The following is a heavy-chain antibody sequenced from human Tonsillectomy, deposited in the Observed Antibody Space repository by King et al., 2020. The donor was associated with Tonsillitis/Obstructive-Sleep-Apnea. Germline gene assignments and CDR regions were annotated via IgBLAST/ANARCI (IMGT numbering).Heavy chain of an antibody. CDR3: AKAGVYGDSVLDY. CDR2: ISGTGGST. J-gene: IGHJ4*02. CDR1: GFTFSSYA. Sequence: VQLVESGGGLVQPGGSLRLSCAASGFTFSSYAMSWVRQAPGKGLEWVSAISGTGGSTYFADSGKGRFTISRDNSKNTLYLQIDSLRAEDTAVYYCAKAGVYGDSVLDYWGQGTLVTVSS. D-gene: IGHD4-17*01. V-gene: IGHV3-23*04.